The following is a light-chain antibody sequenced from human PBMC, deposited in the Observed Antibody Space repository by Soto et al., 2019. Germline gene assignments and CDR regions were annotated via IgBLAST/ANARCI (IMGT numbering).Light chain of an antibody. J-gene: IGKJ4*01. Sequence: EIVMTQSPATLSVSPGERATLSCGASQSISSNLAWYQQKPGQAPRLLIYGASSRATGIPDRFSGSGSGTDFTLTISRLEPEDFAVYYCQQYGSSPVTFGGGTKVDI. V-gene: IGKV3-20*01. CDR2: GAS. CDR1: QSISSN. CDR3: QQYGSSPVT.